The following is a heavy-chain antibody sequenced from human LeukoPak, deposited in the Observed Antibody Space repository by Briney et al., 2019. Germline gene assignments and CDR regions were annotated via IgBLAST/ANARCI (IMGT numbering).Heavy chain of an antibody. CDR1: GFTFSDYY. CDR3: ARDRGWRQIDY. J-gene: IGHJ4*02. Sequence: SGGSLRLSCAASGFTFSDYYMGWIRQAPGKGLEWVSYIHSSSSSTNYADSVKGRFTISRDNAKNSLYLQMNSLRAEDTAVYYCARDRGWRQIDYWGQGALVTVSS. D-gene: IGHD5-18*01. CDR2: IHSSSSST. V-gene: IGHV3-11*06.